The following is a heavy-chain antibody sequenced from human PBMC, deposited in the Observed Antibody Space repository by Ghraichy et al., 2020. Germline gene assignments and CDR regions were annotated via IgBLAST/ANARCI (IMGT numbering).Heavy chain of an antibody. D-gene: IGHD2-21*01. CDR1: GFTFSDYA. J-gene: IGHJ4*02. CDR3: AKQHGHPLAHYCFDY. CDR2: IFGGGHGA. Sequence: GGSLRLSCTASGFTFSDYAMSWVRQAPGKGLEWVSAIFGGGHGARYADSVKGRFTISRDNSKNALYLQMNSLRAEDTAIYYCAKQHGHPLAHYCFDYWCQGSLVTVSS. V-gene: IGHV3-23*01.